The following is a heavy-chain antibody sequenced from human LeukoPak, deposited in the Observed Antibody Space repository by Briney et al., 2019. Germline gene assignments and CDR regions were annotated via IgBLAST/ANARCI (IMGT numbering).Heavy chain of an antibody. Sequence: GGSLRLSCAASGFTVSSNYMSWVRQAPGKGLEWVSVIYSGGSTYYADSVKGRFTISRDNSKNTLYLQMNSLRPEDTAVYYCARDDGAVAGIYFDYWGQGTLFTVSS. J-gene: IGHJ4*01. D-gene: IGHD6-19*01. CDR1: GFTVSSNY. CDR2: IYSGGST. V-gene: IGHV3-66*02. CDR3: ARDDGAVAGIYFDY.